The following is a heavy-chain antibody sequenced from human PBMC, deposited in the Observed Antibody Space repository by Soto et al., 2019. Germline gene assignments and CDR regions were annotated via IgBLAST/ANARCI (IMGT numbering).Heavy chain of an antibody. CDR2: TYYSGST. Sequence: SETLSLTCTVSGGSISSYYWSWIRQPPGKGLEWIGYTYYSGSTNYNPSLKSRVTISVDTSKNQFSLKLSSVTAADTAVYYCARDASTGYCSSTSCYRGGGMDVWGQGTTVTVSS. CDR1: GGSISSYY. J-gene: IGHJ6*02. V-gene: IGHV4-59*01. CDR3: ARDASTGYCSSTSCYRGGGMDV. D-gene: IGHD2-2*01.